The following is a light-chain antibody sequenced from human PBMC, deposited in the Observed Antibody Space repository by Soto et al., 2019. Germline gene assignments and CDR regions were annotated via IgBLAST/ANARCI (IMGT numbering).Light chain of an antibody. Sequence: QSALTQPPSVSGSPGQSVTISCTGTSSDVGSYNRVSSYQQPPGTAPKLMICQVSNRPSGVPDRFSGSKSGNTASLTISGLQAEDEADYYCSSYTSSGTWVFGGGTKLTVL. CDR3: SSYTSSGTWV. J-gene: IGLJ3*02. CDR1: SSDVGSYNR. V-gene: IGLV2-18*02. CDR2: QVS.